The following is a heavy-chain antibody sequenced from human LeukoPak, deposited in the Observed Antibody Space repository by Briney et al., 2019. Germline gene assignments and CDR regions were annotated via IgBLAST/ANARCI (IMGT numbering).Heavy chain of an antibody. CDR1: GITLSNYG. J-gene: IGHJ4*02. CDR2: ISDGGGRT. V-gene: IGHV3-23*01. Sequence: GGSLRLSCAVSGITLSNYGMSWVRQTPGKGLEWVAGISDGGGRTNYADSVKGRFTISRDNPKNSVYLQMSSLRAGDTAVYYCLVTTRSRGFDYWGQGTLVTVSS. D-gene: IGHD1/OR15-1a*01. CDR3: LVTTRSRGFDY.